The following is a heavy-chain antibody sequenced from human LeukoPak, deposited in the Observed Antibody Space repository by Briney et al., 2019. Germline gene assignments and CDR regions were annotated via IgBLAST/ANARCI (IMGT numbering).Heavy chain of an antibody. D-gene: IGHD3-10*01. CDR2: ISGSGGST. CDR3: AKDKYYYGSGSYYNPPPFDY. J-gene: IGHJ4*02. CDR1: GFTVSSNY. Sequence: GGSLRLSCAASGFTVSSNYMSWVRQAPGKGLEWVSAISGSGGSTYYADSVKGRFTISRDNSKNTLYLQMNSLRAEDTAVYYCAKDKYYYGSGSYYNPPPFDYWGQGTLVTVSS. V-gene: IGHV3-23*01.